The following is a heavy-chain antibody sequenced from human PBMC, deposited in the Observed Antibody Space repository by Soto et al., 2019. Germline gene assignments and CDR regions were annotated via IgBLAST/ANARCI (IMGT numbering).Heavy chain of an antibody. CDR2: IYYSGST. Sequence: SETLSLTCTVSGGSISGYYWSWIRQPPGKGLEWIGYIYYSGSTNYNPSLKSRVTISVDTSKNQFSLKVSSVTAADTAVYYCARSSGFDYGDSWGQGTLVTVSS. V-gene: IGHV4-59*08. D-gene: IGHD5-12*01. J-gene: IGHJ5*02. CDR1: GGSISGYY. CDR3: ARSSGFDYGDS.